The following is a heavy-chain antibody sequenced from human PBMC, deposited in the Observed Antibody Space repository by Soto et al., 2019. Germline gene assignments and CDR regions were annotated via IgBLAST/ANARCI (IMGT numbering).Heavy chain of an antibody. CDR2: IYYSGST. V-gene: IGHV4-59*01. CDR1: GGSISSYY. D-gene: IGHD2-15*01. Sequence: PSETLSLTCTVSGGSISSYYWSWIRQPPGKGLEWIGYIYYSGSTNYNPSLKSRVTISVDTSKNQFSLKLSSVTAADTAVYYCARVGGYCSGGSCSSDWFDPWGQGTLVTVSS. CDR3: ARVGGYCSGGSCSSDWFDP. J-gene: IGHJ5*02.